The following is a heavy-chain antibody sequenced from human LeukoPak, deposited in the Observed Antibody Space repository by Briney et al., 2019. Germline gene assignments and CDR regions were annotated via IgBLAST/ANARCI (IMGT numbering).Heavy chain of an antibody. J-gene: IGHJ4*02. V-gene: IGHV4-59*01. D-gene: IGHD2-21*01. CDR1: GGSISSYY. Sequence: SGTLSLTCTVSGGSISSYYWSWIRQPPGKGLEWIGYIYYSGSTNYNPSLKSRVTISVDTSKNQFSLKLSSVTAADTAVYYCARGPYPNVVPYYFDYWGQGTLVTVSS. CDR2: IYYSGST. CDR3: ARGPYPNVVPYYFDY.